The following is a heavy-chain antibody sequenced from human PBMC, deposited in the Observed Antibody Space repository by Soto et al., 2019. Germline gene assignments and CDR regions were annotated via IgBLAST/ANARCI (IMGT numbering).Heavy chain of an antibody. CDR1: GFTFSSFW. CDR3: TRHGAGDYFLCDP. V-gene: IGHV3-74*01. J-gene: IGHJ5*02. D-gene: IGHD4-17*01. CDR2: ASPDGTST. Sequence: EVQLVESGGGLVQPGGSLRLSCAASGFTFSSFWMHWVRQAPGKGLEWVSRASPDGTSTSYADSVKGRFTISSDNAKNSLLMPRNSLSAEDTAVYYCTRHGAGDYFLCDPWGQGTLVTVSS.